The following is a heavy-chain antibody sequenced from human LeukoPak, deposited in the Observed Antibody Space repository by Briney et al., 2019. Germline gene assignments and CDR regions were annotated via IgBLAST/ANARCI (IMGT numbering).Heavy chain of an antibody. J-gene: IGHJ3*02. Sequence: GGSLRLSCAGSGFTFRSYWMHWVRQAPGKGLEWVANIKQDGSEKYYVDSVKGRFTISRDNANDSVYLQMNSLRAEDTAVYYCARRYFDWFLGAGGSLDIWGQGTMVTVSS. CDR2: IKQDGSEK. V-gene: IGHV3-7*01. D-gene: IGHD3-9*01. CDR1: GFTFRSYW. CDR3: ARRYFDWFLGAGGSLDI.